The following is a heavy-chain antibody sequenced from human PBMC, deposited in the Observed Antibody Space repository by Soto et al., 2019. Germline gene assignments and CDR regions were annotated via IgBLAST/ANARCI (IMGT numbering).Heavy chain of an antibody. Sequence: SETLSLTCTVSGGSISSYYWSWIRQPPGKGLEWIGYIHYSGTTNYNPSLKSRVTISVDTSKNQFSLKLSSVTAADTAVYYCARRNYYAFWWFDPWGQGTLVTVSS. CDR1: GGSISSYY. CDR2: IHYSGTT. CDR3: ARRNYYAFWWFDP. V-gene: IGHV4-59*01. J-gene: IGHJ5*02. D-gene: IGHD3-3*01.